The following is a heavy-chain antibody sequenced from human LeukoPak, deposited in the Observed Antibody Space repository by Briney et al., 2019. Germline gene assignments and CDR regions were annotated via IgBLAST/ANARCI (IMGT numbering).Heavy chain of an antibody. CDR3: AKDLGVGATPEYFQH. D-gene: IGHD1-26*01. CDR2: ISGSGGST. J-gene: IGHJ1*01. CDR1: GFTFSSYA. Sequence: PGGSLRLSCAASGFTFSSYAMGWVRQAPGKGLEWVSAISGSGGSTYYADSVKGRFTISRDNSKNTLYLQMNSLRAEDTAVYYCAKDLGVGATPEYFQHWGQGTLVTVSS. V-gene: IGHV3-23*01.